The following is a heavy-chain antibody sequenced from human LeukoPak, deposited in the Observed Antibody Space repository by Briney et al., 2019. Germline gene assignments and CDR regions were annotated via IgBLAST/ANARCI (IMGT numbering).Heavy chain of an antibody. CDR2: IDPSDSYT. V-gene: IGHV5-10-1*01. CDR3: ARHLYSSGWYSWFDP. J-gene: IGHJ5*02. CDR1: GYSFTSYW. Sequence: NHGESRKISCRGSGYSFTSYWISWVRQMPGKGLEWMGRIDPSDSYTNYSPSFQGHVTISADKSISTAYLQWSSLKASDTAMYYCARHLYSSGWYSWFDPWGQGTLVTVSS. D-gene: IGHD6-19*01.